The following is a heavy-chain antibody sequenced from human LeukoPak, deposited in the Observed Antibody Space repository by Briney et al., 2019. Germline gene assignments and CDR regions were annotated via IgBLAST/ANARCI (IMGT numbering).Heavy chain of an antibody. CDR2: VDHTGST. D-gene: IGHD4-11*01. V-gene: IGHV4-59*01. CDR1: GGSISSYY. CDR3: ARGRVSSSTWYSTYYYFFYMDF. Sequence: SETLSLTCTVSGGSISSYYWTWIRQPPGKGLEWIGYVDHTGSTKSNPSLNGRVSISRDTSNNFFSLRLRSVTAADTAVYFCARGRVSSSTWYSTYYYFFYMDFWGKGTTVTVSS. J-gene: IGHJ6*03.